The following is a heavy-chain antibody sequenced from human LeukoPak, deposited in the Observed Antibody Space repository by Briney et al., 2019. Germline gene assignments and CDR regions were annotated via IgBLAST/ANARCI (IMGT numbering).Heavy chain of an antibody. CDR3: ARERPSLALRALDI. V-gene: IGHV3-48*01. J-gene: IGHJ3*02. Sequence: PGGSLRLSCAASGFTFSSYSMNWVRQAPGKGLEWVSYISSSSSTIYYADSVKGRFTISRDNAKNSLYLQMNSLRAEDTAVYYCARERPSLALRALDIWGQGTMVTVSS. D-gene: IGHD6-13*01. CDR1: GFTFSSYS. CDR2: ISSSSSTI.